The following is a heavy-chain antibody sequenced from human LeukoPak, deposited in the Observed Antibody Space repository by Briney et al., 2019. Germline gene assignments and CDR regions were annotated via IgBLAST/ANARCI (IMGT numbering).Heavy chain of an antibody. V-gene: IGHV4-39*01. J-gene: IGHJ5*02. CDR1: GGSISSSSYY. D-gene: IGHD3-22*01. CDR2: IYYSGST. CDR3: ARLKYYDSRLGEEDCFDP. Sequence: SETLSLTCTVSGGSISSSSYYWGWIRQPPGKGLEWIGRIYYSGSTYYNPSLKSRVTISVDTSKNQFSLKLSSVTAADTAVYYCARLKYYDSRLGEEDCFDPWGQGTLVTVSS.